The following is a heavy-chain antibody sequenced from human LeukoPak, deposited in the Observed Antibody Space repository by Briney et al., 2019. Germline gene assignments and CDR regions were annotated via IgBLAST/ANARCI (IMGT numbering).Heavy chain of an antibody. V-gene: IGHV3-30-3*01. D-gene: IGHD3-22*01. CDR2: ISYDGSNK. J-gene: IGHJ4*02. CDR3: ARDPSSGYYYYFDY. CDR1: GFTFSSYA. Sequence: GRSLRLSCAASGFTFSSYAMHWVRQAPGKGLGWVAVISYDGSNKYYADSVKGRFTISRDSSKNTLYPQMNSLRAEDTAVYYCARDPSSGYYYYFDYWGQGTLVTVSS.